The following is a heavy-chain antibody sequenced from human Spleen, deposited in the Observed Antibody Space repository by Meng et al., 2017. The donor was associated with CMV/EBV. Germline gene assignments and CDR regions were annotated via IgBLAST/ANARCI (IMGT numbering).Heavy chain of an antibody. J-gene: IGHJ6*02. Sequence: GGSLRLSCAASGFTFSNYAMHWVRQAPGKGLEWVAFIRFDGSDEYYADSVKGRFTISRDNSKNTLYLQMNSLRAGDTAVYYCAKDTRTGGVALRPTGYGMDVWGQGTTVTVSS. D-gene: IGHD6-6*01. CDR2: IRFDGSDE. V-gene: IGHV3-30*02. CDR3: AKDTRTGGVALRPTGYGMDV. CDR1: GFTFSNYA.